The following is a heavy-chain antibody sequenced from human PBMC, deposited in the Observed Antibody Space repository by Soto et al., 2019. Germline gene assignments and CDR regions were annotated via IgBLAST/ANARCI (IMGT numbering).Heavy chain of an antibody. CDR1: GGSISSYY. Sequence: SETLSLTCTVSGGSISSYYWSWIRQPPGKGLEWVGYIYYSGSTNYNPSLKSRDSITVDTSKTQLSLNLAAVGSEDTAVYYCVRTPLTIFGASNDYYGMGVWGRGTTVIVSS. CDR2: IYYSGST. D-gene: IGHD3-3*01. V-gene: IGHV4-59*08. CDR3: VRTPLTIFGASNDYYGMGV. J-gene: IGHJ6*02.